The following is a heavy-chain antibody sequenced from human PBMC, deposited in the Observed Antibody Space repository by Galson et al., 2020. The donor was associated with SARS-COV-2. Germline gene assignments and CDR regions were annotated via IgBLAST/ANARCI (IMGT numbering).Heavy chain of an antibody. J-gene: IGHJ4*02. Sequence: SETLSLTCTVSGVSISSQYWSWIRQPPGKGLEWIGYVYYTGTGSYNPSLKSRVTISVDTSKNQFSLKLTSVTAADTAVYYCARGRDGYNSDTYDYWGQGTLVTVSS. V-gene: IGHV4-59*11. CDR3: ARGRDGYNSDTYDY. CDR2: VYYTGTG. CDR1: GVSISSQY. D-gene: IGHD5-12*01.